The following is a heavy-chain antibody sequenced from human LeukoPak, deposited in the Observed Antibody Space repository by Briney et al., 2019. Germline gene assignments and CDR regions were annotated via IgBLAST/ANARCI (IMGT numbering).Heavy chain of an antibody. CDR3: AKGKTGIAVAGTVDY. V-gene: IGHV3-9*01. Sequence: GGSLRLSCAASGFTINTFTMNWVRQAPGKGLEWVSGISWNSGSIGYADSVKGRFTISRDNAKNSLYLQMNSLRAEDTALYYCAKGKTGIAVAGTVDYWGQGTLVTVSS. D-gene: IGHD6-19*01. J-gene: IGHJ4*02. CDR1: GFTINTFT. CDR2: ISWNSGSI.